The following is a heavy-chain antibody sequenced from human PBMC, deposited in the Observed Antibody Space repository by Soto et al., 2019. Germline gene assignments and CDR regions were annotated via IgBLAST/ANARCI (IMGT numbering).Heavy chain of an antibody. D-gene: IGHD3-3*01. CDR2: IKQDGSEK. CDR3: ARQDYDFWSGYQGFDY. CDR1: VFTFSSYW. J-gene: IGHJ4*02. Sequence: WGSLRLSCSASVFTFSSYWMSWFRQAPGKGLEWVANIKQDGSEKYYVDSVKGRFTISRDNAKNSLYLQMNSLRAEDTAVYYCARQDYDFWSGYQGFDYWGQGALVTVSS. V-gene: IGHV3-7*03.